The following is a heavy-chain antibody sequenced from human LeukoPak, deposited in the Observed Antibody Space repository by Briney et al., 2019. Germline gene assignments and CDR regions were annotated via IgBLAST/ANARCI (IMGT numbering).Heavy chain of an antibody. CDR1: GFTFSSYA. CDR2: ISYDGSNK. J-gene: IGHJ4*02. CDR3: ARGQDLWLLYY. Sequence: PGGSLRLSCAASGFTFSSYAMHWVRQAPGKGLEWVAVISYDGSNKYYADSVKGRFTISRDNSKNTLYLQMNSLRAEDTAVYYCARGQDLWLLYYWGQGTLVTVSS. D-gene: IGHD5-18*01. V-gene: IGHV3-30*04.